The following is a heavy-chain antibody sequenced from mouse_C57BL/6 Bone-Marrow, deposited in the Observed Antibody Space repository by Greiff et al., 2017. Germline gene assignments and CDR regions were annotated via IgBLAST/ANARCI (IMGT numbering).Heavy chain of an antibody. CDR2: ISSGGSYT. CDR3: ARRTGYYWFAY. Sequence: VKLMESGGDLVKPGGSLKLSCAASGFTFSSYGMSWVRQTPDKRLEWVATISSGGSYTYYPDSVKGRFTISRDNAKNTLYLQMSSLKSEDTAMYYCARRTGYYWFAYWGQGTLVTVSA. J-gene: IGHJ3*01. D-gene: IGHD2-3*01. CDR1: GFTFSSYG. V-gene: IGHV5-6*02.